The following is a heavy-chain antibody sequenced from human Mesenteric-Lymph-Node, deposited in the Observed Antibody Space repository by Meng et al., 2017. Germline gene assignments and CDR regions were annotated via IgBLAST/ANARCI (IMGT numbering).Heavy chain of an antibody. V-gene: IGHV3-7*01. CDR2: IKQDGSEK. CDR1: GFTFSSYW. D-gene: IGHD3-22*01. CDR3: ARISTMIVVVITTDAFDI. J-gene: IGHJ3*02. Sequence: GESLKISCAASGFTFSSYWMSWVRQAPGKGLEWVANIKQDGSEKYYVDSVKGRFTISRDNAKNSLYLQMNSLRAEDTAVYYCARISTMIVVVITTDAFDIWGQGTMVTVSS.